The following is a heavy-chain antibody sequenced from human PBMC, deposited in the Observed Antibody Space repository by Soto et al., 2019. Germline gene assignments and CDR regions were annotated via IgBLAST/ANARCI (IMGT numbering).Heavy chain of an antibody. J-gene: IGHJ5*02. CDR2: IYYSGFT. CDR1: GGSITSGGYY. V-gene: IGHV4-31*03. Sequence: QVQLQESGPGLVKPSQTLSLTCTVSGGSITSGGYYWSWIRQHPGKGLEWIGYIYYSGFTYYNPSLQGRGTISVDPSKYQFSLKLSSVTAADTAVYYCARSVFPWGQGTLVTVSS. CDR3: ARSVFP.